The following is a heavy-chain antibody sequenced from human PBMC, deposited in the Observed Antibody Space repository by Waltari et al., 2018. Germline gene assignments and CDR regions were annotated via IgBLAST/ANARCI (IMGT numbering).Heavy chain of an antibody. CDR2: ISYDGSNK. Sequence: QVQLVESGGGVVQPGRSLRLSCAASGCTFRSHAMNWVRQAPGKGLEWVAVISYDGSNKYYADSVKGRFTISRDNSKNTLYLQMNSLRAEDTAVYYCANYYGSGSYYVWGQGTLVTVSS. J-gene: IGHJ4*02. CDR1: GCTFRSHA. V-gene: IGHV3-30-3*01. CDR3: ANYYGSGSYYV. D-gene: IGHD3-10*01.